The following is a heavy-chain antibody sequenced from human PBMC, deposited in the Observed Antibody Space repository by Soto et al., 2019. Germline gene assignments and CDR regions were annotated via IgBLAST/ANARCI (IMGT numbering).Heavy chain of an antibody. CDR2: IYYSGST. CDR1: GGSISSGGYY. J-gene: IGHJ6*02. V-gene: IGHV4-31*03. Sequence: PSETLSLTCTVSGGSISSGGYYWSWIRQHPGKGLEWIGYIYYSGSTYYNPSLKSRVTISVDTSKNQFSLKLSSVTAADTAVYYCARDPREHYGMDVWGQGTTVTVSS. CDR3: ARDPREHYGMDV.